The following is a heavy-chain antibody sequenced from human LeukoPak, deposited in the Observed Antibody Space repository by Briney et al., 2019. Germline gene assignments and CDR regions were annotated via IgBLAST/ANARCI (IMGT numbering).Heavy chain of an antibody. V-gene: IGHV3-74*01. CDR2: INSDGSST. CDR3: ARGTVYYYYGMDV. CDR1: GFTFSSYW. J-gene: IGHJ6*02. D-gene: IGHD4-17*01. Sequence: GGSLRLSCAASGFTFSSYWMHWVRQALGKGLVWVSRINSDGSSTSYADSVKGRFTISRDNAKNTLYLQMNSLRAEDTAVYYCARGTVYYYYGMDVWGQGTTVTVSS.